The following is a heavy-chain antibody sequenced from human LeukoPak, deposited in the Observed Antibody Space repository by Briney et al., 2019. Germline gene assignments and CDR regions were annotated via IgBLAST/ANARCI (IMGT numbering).Heavy chain of an antibody. Sequence: SVKVSCKASGGTFSSYAISWVRQAPGQGLEWMGGIIPIFGTANYAQKFQGRVTITADESTSTAYMELSSLRSEDTAVYYCASSFYDLLVYFDYWGQGTLVTVSS. CDR2: IIPIFGTA. CDR3: ASSFYDLLVYFDY. J-gene: IGHJ4*02. V-gene: IGHV1-69*01. D-gene: IGHD5/OR15-5a*01. CDR1: GGTFSSYA.